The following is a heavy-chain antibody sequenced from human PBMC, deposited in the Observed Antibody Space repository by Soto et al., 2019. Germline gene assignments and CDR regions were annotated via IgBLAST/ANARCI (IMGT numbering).Heavy chain of an antibody. D-gene: IGHD2-2*01. CDR3: ERDVLVLVPDTMLYVYFDY. CDR1: GYTFTSYG. V-gene: IGHV1-18*01. J-gene: IGHJ4*02. CDR2: ISAYNGNT. Sequence: QVPLVQSGGEVKKPGASVKVSCKASGYTFTSYGISWVRQAPGQGLEWMGWISAYNGNTNYAPKLQGRVTMTTATSTRTAYMELMSLRSDDTAVYDCERDVLVLVPDTMLYVYFDYWGQGTLVTVSS.